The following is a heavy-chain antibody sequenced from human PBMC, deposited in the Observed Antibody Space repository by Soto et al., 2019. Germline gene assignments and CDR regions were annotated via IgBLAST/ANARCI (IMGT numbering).Heavy chain of an antibody. J-gene: IGHJ6*02. V-gene: IGHV6-1*01. D-gene: IGHD1-7*01. CDR3: ARVGVQITGTNGYYYYGMDV. Sequence: SQTLSLTCAIYGDSVSSNSPAWNCIRQSPSRGLEWLGRTYYRSKWYNDYAVSVKSRITINPDTSKNQFSLQLNSVTPEDTAVYYCARVGVQITGTNGYYYYGMDVWGQGTAVTVSS. CDR2: TYYRSKWYN. CDR1: GDSVSSNSPA.